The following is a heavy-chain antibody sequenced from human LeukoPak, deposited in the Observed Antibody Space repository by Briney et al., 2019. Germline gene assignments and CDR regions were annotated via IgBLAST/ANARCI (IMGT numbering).Heavy chain of an antibody. V-gene: IGHV3-30*18. CDR1: GFTFSSYG. D-gene: IGHD3-22*01. Sequence: SGGSLRLSCAASGFTFSSYGMHWVRQAPGKGLEWVAVISYDGSNKYYADSVKGRFTISRDNSKNTLYLQMSSLRAEDTAVYYCAKDLSRVTMIVVGSSNDIWGQGTMVTISS. CDR2: ISYDGSNK. J-gene: IGHJ3*02. CDR3: AKDLSRVTMIVVGSSNDI.